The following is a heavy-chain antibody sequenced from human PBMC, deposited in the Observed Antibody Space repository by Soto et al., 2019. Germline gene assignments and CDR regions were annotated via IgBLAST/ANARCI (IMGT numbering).Heavy chain of an antibody. D-gene: IGHD2-15*01. CDR2: IIPIFGTA. J-gene: IGHJ6*02. CDR1: GGTFSSYA. V-gene: IGHV1-69*01. CDR3: ARGRDCSGGSCYGLGYYYYGMDV. Sequence: VKVSCKASGGTFSSYAISWVRQAPGQGLEWMGGIIPIFGTANYAQKFQGRVTITADESTSTAYMELSSLRSEDTAVYYCARGRDCSGGSCYGLGYYYYGMDVWGQGTTVTVSS.